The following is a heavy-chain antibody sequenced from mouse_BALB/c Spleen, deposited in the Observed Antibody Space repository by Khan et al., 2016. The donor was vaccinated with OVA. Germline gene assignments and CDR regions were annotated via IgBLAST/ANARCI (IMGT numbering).Heavy chain of an antibody. D-gene: IGHD2-14*01. CDR1: GFSLSRYN. CDR2: IWGGGGT. J-gene: IGHJ4*01. CDR3: ARADYRYDGDYATDY. Sequence: VQLVESGPGLVAPSQSLSITCTVSGFSLSRYNIHWVRQPPGKGLEWLGMIWGGGGTDYNSTLKSRLSISKDNSKSQVFLKMNSLQTDDTAMYYCARADYRYDGDYATDYWGQGTSVTVSS. V-gene: IGHV2-6-4*01.